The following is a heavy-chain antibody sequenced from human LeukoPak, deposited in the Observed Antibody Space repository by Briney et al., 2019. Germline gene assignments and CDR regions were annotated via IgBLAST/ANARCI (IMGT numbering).Heavy chain of an antibody. J-gene: IGHJ4*02. CDR2: INPGGDYT. V-gene: IGHV1-46*01. Sequence: ASVQVSCKASGYIFRSYYINWARQAPGQGLEWMGLINPGGDYTKYAQTFQGRVTMTRDTSTNTVYMHLSSLRSEDTAIYYCAREGSRSSLGGYGYWGQGTLVTVSS. CDR1: GYIFRSYY. CDR3: AREGSRSSLGGYGY. D-gene: IGHD6-6*01.